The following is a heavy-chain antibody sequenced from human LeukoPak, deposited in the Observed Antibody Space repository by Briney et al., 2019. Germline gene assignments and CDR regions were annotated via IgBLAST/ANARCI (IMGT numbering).Heavy chain of an antibody. CDR1: GDSISSSNSY. Sequence: SETLSLTCTLSGDSISSSNSYWGWVRQPPGKGLEWIGSMWFGATTSYDPSLKSRVTISIDPSKNQFSLKLSSVTAADTALYYCSRGRRGSYFQDYWGQGTLVTVSS. CDR3: SRGRRGSYFQDY. CDR2: MWFGATT. V-gene: IGHV4-39*07. D-gene: IGHD1-26*01. J-gene: IGHJ4*02.